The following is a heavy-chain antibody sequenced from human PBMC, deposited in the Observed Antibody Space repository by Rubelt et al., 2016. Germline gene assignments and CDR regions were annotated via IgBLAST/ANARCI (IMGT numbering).Heavy chain of an antibody. J-gene: IGHJ4*02. D-gene: IGHD6-19*01. V-gene: IGHV3-30*02. Sequence: GGGVAQPGGSLRLSCAASGFTFSSYGMHWVSQAPGKGLEWVAFIRNDGSNEYYADSVKGRFTISRDNSKNTLYLQMNSLRVEDTAVYYCAPPISGYSSGWYVYWGQGTLVTVSS. CDR3: APPISGYSSGWYVY. CDR2: IRNDGSNE. CDR1: GFTFSSYG.